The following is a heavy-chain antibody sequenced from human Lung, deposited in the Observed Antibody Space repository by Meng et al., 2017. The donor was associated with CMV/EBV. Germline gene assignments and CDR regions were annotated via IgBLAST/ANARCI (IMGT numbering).Heavy chain of an antibody. D-gene: IGHD6-19*01. Sequence: GESLKISCRASGFTFGDYAMSWVRQAPGKGLEWVGFIRSKGYGGTIEYAASVKGRFTISRDDYKNIAYLQMNSLKTEETAVYYCTRGHSSGNLGQGALVTVSS. V-gene: IGHV3-49*04. CDR2: IRSKGYGGTI. CDR1: GFTFGDYA. CDR3: TRGHSSGN. J-gene: IGHJ4*02.